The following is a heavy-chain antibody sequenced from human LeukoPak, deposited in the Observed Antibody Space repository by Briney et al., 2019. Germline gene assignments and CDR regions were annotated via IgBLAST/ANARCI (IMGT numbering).Heavy chain of an antibody. CDR1: GFTFSSYW. Sequence: GGSLRLSCAASGFTFSSYWMSWVRQAPGKGLEWVANIKQDGSEKYYVDSVKGRFTISRDNAKNTLYLQMNTLRADDTAVYYCAKGSNFAFDNWGQGILVTVFS. D-gene: IGHD1-1*01. CDR3: AKGSNFAFDN. V-gene: IGHV3-7*01. CDR2: IKQDGSEK. J-gene: IGHJ4*02.